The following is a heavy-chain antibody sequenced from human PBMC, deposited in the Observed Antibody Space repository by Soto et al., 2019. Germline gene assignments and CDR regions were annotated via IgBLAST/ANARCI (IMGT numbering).Heavy chain of an antibody. V-gene: IGHV4-30-2*01. CDR3: ARWGLGFGAHGAFDI. Sequence: SETLSLTCAVSGGSISSGGYSWSWIRQPPGKGLEWIGYIYHSGSTYYNPSLKSRVTISVDRSKNQFSLKLSSVTAADTAVYYCARWGLGFGAHGAFDIWGQGPIVT. CDR1: GGSISSGGYS. CDR2: IYHSGST. D-gene: IGHD3-10*01. J-gene: IGHJ3*02.